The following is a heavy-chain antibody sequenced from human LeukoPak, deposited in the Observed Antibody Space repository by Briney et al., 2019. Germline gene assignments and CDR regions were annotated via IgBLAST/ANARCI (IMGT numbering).Heavy chain of an antibody. J-gene: IGHJ4*02. V-gene: IGHV4-59*11. Sequence: PSETLSLTCTVSGGSISGHYWTWIRQSPEKGLEWIGNIYFSGSTNYNPSPKSRVTISLDASKNQFSLKLNSVTAADTAVYYCARDRWQWLNWGQGTLVTVSS. D-gene: IGHD6-19*01. CDR1: GGSISGHY. CDR2: IYFSGST. CDR3: ARDRWQWLN.